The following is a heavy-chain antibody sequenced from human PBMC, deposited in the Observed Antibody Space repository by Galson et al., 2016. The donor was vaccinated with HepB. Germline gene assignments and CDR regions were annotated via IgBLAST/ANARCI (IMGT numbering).Heavy chain of an antibody. V-gene: IGHV3-21*01. CDR1: GFTFSSYT. CDR3: ARAQGDRSGDDGHFDY. CDR2: ISPSSRYK. Sequence: SLRLSCAASGFTFSSYTMNWVRQAPGKGLEWVSSISPSSRYKHWAGSLEGRFAISRDNAKKSLYLQMNSLRAEDTAVYYCARAQGDRSGDDGHFDYWGQGTLATVSS. D-gene: IGHD3-10*01. J-gene: IGHJ4*02.